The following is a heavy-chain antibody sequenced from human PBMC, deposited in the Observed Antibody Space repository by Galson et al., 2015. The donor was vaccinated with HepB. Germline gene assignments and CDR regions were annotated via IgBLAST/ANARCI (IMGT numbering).Heavy chain of an antibody. CDR1: GFTFDDYA. CDR2: ISWDGGST. J-gene: IGHJ4*02. Sequence: SLRLSCAASGFTFDDYAMHWVRQAPGKGLEWVSLISWDGGSTYYADSVKGRFTISRDNSKNSLYLQMNSLRAEDTALYYCAKDGYYDSSGYFDYWGQGTQVTVSS. D-gene: IGHD3-22*01. CDR3: AKDGYYDSSGYFDY. V-gene: IGHV3-43D*03.